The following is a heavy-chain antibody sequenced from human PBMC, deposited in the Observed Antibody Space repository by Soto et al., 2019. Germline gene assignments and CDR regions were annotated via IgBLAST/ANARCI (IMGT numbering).Heavy chain of an antibody. J-gene: IGHJ5*02. Sequence: SETLSLTCAVYGGFLSESYWTWIRQPPGKGLEWIGEINHVGGTNYNPSLKSRVTMSVDTSQNQFSLSLTDEDTATYYCARDPDWLDPWGQGTLVTVSS. CDR3: ARDPDWLDP. CDR2: INHVGGT. V-gene: IGHV4-34*01. CDR1: GGFLSESY.